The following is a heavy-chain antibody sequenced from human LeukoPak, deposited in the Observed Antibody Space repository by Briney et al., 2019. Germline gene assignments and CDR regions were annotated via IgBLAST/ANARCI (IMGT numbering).Heavy chain of an antibody. CDR3: ARDRFGRKREKIIYYYCGMDV. V-gene: IGHV3-66*01. D-gene: IGHD1-14*01. CDR2: IYSGGST. J-gene: IGHJ6*02. Sequence: GGSLRLSCAASGFTVSSNYMSWVRQAPGKGLEWVSVIYSGGSTYYADSVKGRFTISRDNSKNTLYLQMNSLRAEDTAVYYCARDRFGRKREKIIYYYCGMDVWGQGTTVTVSS. CDR1: GFTVSSNY.